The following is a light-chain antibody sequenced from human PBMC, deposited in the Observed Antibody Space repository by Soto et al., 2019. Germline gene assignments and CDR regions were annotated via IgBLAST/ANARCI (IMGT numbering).Light chain of an antibody. V-gene: IGKV1-5*01. CDR2: DAS. CDR3: QQYNSDPWT. Sequence: DIQMTQSPSTLSSSVGYIVTITCRSSQSISSWLAWYQQKPGKAPKLLIYDASSLESGVPSRFSGSGSATEFTLTISSLQPDDFETYYCQQYNSDPWTFGQGTKVDIK. CDR1: QSISSW. J-gene: IGKJ1*01.